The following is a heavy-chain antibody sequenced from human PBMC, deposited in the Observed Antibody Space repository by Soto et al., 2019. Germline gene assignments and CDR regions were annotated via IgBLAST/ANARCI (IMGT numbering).Heavy chain of an antibody. V-gene: IGHV4-34*01. CDR1: GGSFSGYY. D-gene: IGHD5-18*01. CDR3: ARGYSYGINYFDY. CDR2: INHSGST. J-gene: IGHJ4*02. Sequence: QVQLQQWGAGLLKPSETLSLTCAVYGGSFSGYYWSWIRQPPGKGLEWIGEINHSGSTNYNPSLKSRVTISVDTSKNQFSLKLSSVTAADTAVYYCARGYSYGINYFDYWGQGTLVTVSS.